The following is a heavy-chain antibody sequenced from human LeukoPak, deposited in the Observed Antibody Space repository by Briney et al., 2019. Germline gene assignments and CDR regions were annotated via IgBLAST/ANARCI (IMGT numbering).Heavy chain of an antibody. Sequence: GGSLRLSCAASGFTFSSYGMSWVRQAPGKGLEWVSAISGSGGSTYYADSVKGRFTVSRDNSKNTLYLQMNSLRAEDTAVYYCAKGAPKGTYYYDSRNAFDIWGQGTMVTVSS. V-gene: IGHV3-23*01. CDR3: AKGAPKGTYYYDSRNAFDI. CDR1: GFTFSSYG. J-gene: IGHJ3*02. CDR2: ISGSGGST. D-gene: IGHD3-22*01.